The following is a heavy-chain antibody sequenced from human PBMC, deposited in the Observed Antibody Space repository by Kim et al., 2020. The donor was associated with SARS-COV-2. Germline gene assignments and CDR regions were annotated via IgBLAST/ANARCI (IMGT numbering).Heavy chain of an antibody. CDR3: ARGWIHFDY. Sequence: GGSLRLSCAASGFTFSSYAMHWVRQAPGKGLEWVAVISYDGSNKYYADSVKGRFTISRDNSKNTLYLQMNSLRAEDTAVYYCARGWIHFDYWGQGTLVTVSS. CDR1: GFTFSSYA. V-gene: IGHV3-30*04. J-gene: IGHJ4*02. D-gene: IGHD2-2*03. CDR2: ISYDGSNK.